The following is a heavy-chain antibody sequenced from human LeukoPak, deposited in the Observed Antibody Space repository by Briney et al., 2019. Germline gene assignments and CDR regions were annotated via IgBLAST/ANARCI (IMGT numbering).Heavy chain of an antibody. CDR1: GGSISSGSYY. CDR3: AREVGALDFDY. D-gene: IGHD1-26*01. Sequence: SETLSLTCTVSGGSISSGSYYWSWIRQPAGKGLEWIGRIYTSGSTNYNPSLKSRVTISVDTSKNQFSLKLSSVTAADTAAYYCAREVGALDFDYWGQGTLVTVSS. CDR2: IYTSGST. J-gene: IGHJ4*02. V-gene: IGHV4-61*02.